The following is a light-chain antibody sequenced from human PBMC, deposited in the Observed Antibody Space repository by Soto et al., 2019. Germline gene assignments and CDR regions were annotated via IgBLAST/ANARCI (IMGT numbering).Light chain of an antibody. CDR2: ADN. Sequence: QSVLTQPPSVSGAPGQRVTISCTGASXNVGPADAVHWYQHIPGTDPKLLIYADNSRPSGVPGRCSASKSGTSASLAITGLQAEDEADYYCQSFDNGLLAYVFGTGTKVTVL. CDR3: QSFDNGLLAYV. CDR1: SXNVGPADA. V-gene: IGLV1-40*01. J-gene: IGLJ1*01.